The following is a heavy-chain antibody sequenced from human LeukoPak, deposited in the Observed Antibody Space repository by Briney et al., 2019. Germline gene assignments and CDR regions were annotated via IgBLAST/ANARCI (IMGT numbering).Heavy chain of an antibody. V-gene: IGHV3-74*01. D-gene: IGHD3-10*01. Sequence: GGSLRLSCAASGFTFTGYWMHWVRQAPGKGLVWVSRINNDESRTDYADSVKGRFTISRDNAKNTLYLQMNSLRAEDTAVYYCARGQSGWFDPWGQGTLVTVSS. CDR2: INNDESRT. J-gene: IGHJ5*01. CDR1: GFTFTGYW. CDR3: ARGQSGWFDP.